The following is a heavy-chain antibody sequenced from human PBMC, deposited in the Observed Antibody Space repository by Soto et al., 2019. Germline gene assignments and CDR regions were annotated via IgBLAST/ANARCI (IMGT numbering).Heavy chain of an antibody. Sequence: SETLSLTCAVYGGSFSTYYWSWIRPPPGKGLEWIGEINHSGSTNYNPSLKSRVTVSIDTSKNQFSLKLSSVTAADTSVYYCARGPFRHSYYPHAFDIWGQGTMVTVSS. J-gene: IGHJ3*02. CDR2: INHSGST. CDR1: GGSFSTYY. V-gene: IGHV4-34*01. D-gene: IGHD3-10*01. CDR3: ARGPFRHSYYPHAFDI.